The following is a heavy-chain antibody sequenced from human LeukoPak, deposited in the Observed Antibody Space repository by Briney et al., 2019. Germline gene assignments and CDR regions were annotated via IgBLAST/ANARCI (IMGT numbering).Heavy chain of an antibody. CDR1: EGTFSSYA. D-gene: IGHD2-15*01. V-gene: IGHV1-69*05. CDR3: AISRLEDIGFVEDY. CDR2: IIPIFGTA. Sequence: SVKVSCKASEGTFSSYAISWVRQAPGQGLEWMGGIIPIFGTANYAQKFQGRVTITTDESTSTAYMELSSLRSEDTAVYYCAISRLEDIGFVEDYWGQGTLVTVSS. J-gene: IGHJ4*02.